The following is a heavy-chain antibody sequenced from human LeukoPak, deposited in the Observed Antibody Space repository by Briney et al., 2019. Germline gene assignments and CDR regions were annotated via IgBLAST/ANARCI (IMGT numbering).Heavy chain of an antibody. CDR3: AKDQRWESPHYLDS. Sequence: ETLSLTCAVSGGSISSSNWWSWVRQVPGKGLEWVSGISASGGSTYYADSVRGRFTISRDNSKNALYVQMNSLRDEDTAVFYCAKDQRWESPHYLDSWGQGTLVTVSS. V-gene: IGHV3-23*01. CDR1: GGSISSSN. J-gene: IGHJ4*02. CDR2: ISASGGST. D-gene: IGHD1-26*01.